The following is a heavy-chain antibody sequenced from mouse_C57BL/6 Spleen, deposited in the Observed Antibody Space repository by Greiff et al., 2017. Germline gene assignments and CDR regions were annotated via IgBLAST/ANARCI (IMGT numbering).Heavy chain of an antibody. CDR1: GYTFTSYW. CDR2: IDPSDSYT. CDR3: ARRGGYSDFDV. Sequence: QVQLQQPGAELVMPGASVKLSCKASGYTFTSYWMHWVKQRPGQGLEWIGEIDPSDSYTNYNQKFKGKSTLTVDKSSSTAYMQLSSLTSEDSAVYYCARRGGYSDFDVWGTGTTVTVSS. D-gene: IGHD1-1*02. V-gene: IGHV1-69*01. J-gene: IGHJ1*03.